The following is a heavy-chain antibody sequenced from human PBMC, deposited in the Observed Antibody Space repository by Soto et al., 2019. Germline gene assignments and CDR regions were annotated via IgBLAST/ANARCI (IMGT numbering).Heavy chain of an antibody. D-gene: IGHD2-8*01. CDR3: ARVIMPLTNDRYFDL. CDR2: IFDSGST. V-gene: IGHV4-30-4*01. CDR1: GGSISGGVHS. Sequence: QVQLQESGPGLVKPSETLSLTCTVSGGSISGGVHSWSWIRQPPGKGLEWIGHIFDSGSTYYNPSLKSHLTISVDTSKHLFSLRLSSVTAADTAVYYCARVIMPLTNDRYFDLWGRGTLVTVSS. J-gene: IGHJ2*01.